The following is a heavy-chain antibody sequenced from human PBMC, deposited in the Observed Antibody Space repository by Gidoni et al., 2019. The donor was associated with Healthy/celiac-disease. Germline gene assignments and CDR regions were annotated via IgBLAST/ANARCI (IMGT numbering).Heavy chain of an antibody. CDR3: ASLGYWWGEYYFDY. CDR1: GFTFSSYE. V-gene: IGHV3-48*03. CDR2: ISSSGSTI. J-gene: IGHJ4*02. D-gene: IGHD2-15*01. Sequence: EVQLVESGGGLVQPGGSLRLSCAASGFTFSSYEMNWVRQAPGKGLEWVSYISSSGSTIYYADSVKGRFTISRDNAKNSLYLQMNSLRAEDTAVYYCASLGYWWGEYYFDYWGQGTLVTVSS.